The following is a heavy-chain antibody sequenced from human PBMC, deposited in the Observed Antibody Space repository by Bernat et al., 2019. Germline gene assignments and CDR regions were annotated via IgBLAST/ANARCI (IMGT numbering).Heavy chain of an antibody. Sequence: QVQLQQWGAGLLKPSETLSLTCAVYGGSFSGYYWSWIRQPPGKGLEWIGEINHSGSTNYNPSLKSRVTISVETSKNQFSLKLSSVTAADTAVYYCARGVFGSGWYFVHPHFDYWGQGTLVTVSS. CDR2: INHSGST. V-gene: IGHV4-34*01. CDR1: GGSFSGYY. D-gene: IGHD6-19*01. J-gene: IGHJ4*02. CDR3: ARGVFGSGWYFVHPHFDY.